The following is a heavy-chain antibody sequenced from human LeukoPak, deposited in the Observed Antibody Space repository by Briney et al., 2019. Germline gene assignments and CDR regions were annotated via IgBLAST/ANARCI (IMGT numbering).Heavy chain of an antibody. J-gene: IGHJ4*02. CDR2: INPNSGGT. Sequence: ASVKVSCKASGYTFTGYYMHWVRQAPGQGLEWMGRINPNSGGTNYAQKFQGRVTMTRDTSISTAYMELSRLRSDDTAVYYCARDPNKSTYYYDSSGCHSDDYWGQGTLVTVSS. CDR3: ARDPNKSTYYYDSSGCHSDDY. CDR1: GYTFTGYY. V-gene: IGHV1-2*06. D-gene: IGHD3-22*01.